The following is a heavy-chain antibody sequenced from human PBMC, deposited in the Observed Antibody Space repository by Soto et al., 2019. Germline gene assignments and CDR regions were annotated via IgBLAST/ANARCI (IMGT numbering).Heavy chain of an antibody. Sequence: GGSLRLSCAASGFTFSPYSMTWVRKTPGKGLEWVSFINSAKTHICYADSVKGRFTISRDNAKNSLYLQMNSLRAEDTALYYCAKDNEGLSYWGQGTLVTVSS. D-gene: IGHD1-1*01. J-gene: IGHJ4*02. V-gene: IGHV3-21*04. CDR3: AKDNEGLSY. CDR2: INSAKTHI. CDR1: GFTFSPYS.